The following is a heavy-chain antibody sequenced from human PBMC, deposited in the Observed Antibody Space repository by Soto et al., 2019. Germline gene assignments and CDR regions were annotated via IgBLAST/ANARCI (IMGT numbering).Heavy chain of an antibody. J-gene: IGHJ6*02. CDR2: ISGSVSST. V-gene: IGHV3-23*01. Sequence: EVQLLESGGGLVQPGGSLRLSCAASGFTFSSYAMSWVRQAPGKGLEWVSAISGSVSSTYYADSVKGRFTISRDNSRNTLYLQMNSLRAEDTAVYYCAKSPGSGWAYYSYGMDVWGQGTTVTVSS. CDR3: AKSPGSGWAYYSYGMDV. CDR1: GFTFSSYA. D-gene: IGHD6-19*01.